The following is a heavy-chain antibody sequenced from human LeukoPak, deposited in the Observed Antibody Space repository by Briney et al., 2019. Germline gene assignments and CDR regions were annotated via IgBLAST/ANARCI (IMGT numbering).Heavy chain of an antibody. D-gene: IGHD6-13*01. V-gene: IGHV3-30-3*02. Sequence: GGSLRLSCAASGFTFSSHAMHWVRQAPGKGLEWVAVISYDGSNKYYADSVKGRFTISRDNSKNTLYLQMNSLRAEDTAVYYCAKEYGSSSWIDYWGQGTLVTVSS. J-gene: IGHJ4*02. CDR3: AKEYGSSSWIDY. CDR1: GFTFSSHA. CDR2: ISYDGSNK.